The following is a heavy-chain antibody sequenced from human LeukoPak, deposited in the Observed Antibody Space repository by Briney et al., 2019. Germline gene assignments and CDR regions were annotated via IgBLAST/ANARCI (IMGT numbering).Heavy chain of an antibody. CDR1: RFTFNGYA. D-gene: IGHD5-12*01. CDR2: IGGSNGIT. CDR3: ARNENSGWGYFDY. J-gene: IGHJ4*02. Sequence: GGTLRLSCAASRFTFNGYAMSWVRQAPGKGLEWVSVIGGSNGITFYVGSVKGRFTISRDNSKDTLYLQMNSLRAEDTAVYYCARNENSGWGYFDYWGQGTLVTVSS. V-gene: IGHV3-23*01.